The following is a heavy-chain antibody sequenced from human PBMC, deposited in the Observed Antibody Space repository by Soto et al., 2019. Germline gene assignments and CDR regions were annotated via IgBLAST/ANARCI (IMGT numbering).Heavy chain of an antibody. Sequence: GGSLRLSCAASGFTFDDYAMHWVRQAPGKGLEWVSGISWNSGSIGYADSVKGRFTISRDNAKNSLYLQMNSLRAEDTAVYYCARDRSGYSSSDAFDIWGQGTMVTVSS. V-gene: IGHV3-9*01. CDR1: GFTFDDYA. CDR3: ARDRSGYSSSDAFDI. CDR2: ISWNSGSI. J-gene: IGHJ3*02. D-gene: IGHD6-6*01.